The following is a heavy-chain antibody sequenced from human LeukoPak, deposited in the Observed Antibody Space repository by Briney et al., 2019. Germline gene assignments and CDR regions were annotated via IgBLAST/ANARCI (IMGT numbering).Heavy chain of an antibody. Sequence: ASVKVSCKASGYTFTGYYMHWVRQAPGQGLEWMGWINPNSGGTNYAQKFQGRVTMTRDTSISTAYMELSRLRSDDTAVYYCARVPSGYCSSTSCSSWFDPWGQGTLVTASS. D-gene: IGHD2-2*01. CDR2: INPNSGGT. V-gene: IGHV1-2*02. CDR1: GYTFTGYY. J-gene: IGHJ5*02. CDR3: ARVPSGYCSSTSCSSWFDP.